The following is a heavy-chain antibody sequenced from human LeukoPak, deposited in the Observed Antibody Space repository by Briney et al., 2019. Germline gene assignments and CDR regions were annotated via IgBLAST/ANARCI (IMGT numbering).Heavy chain of an antibody. J-gene: IGHJ4*02. V-gene: IGHV3-48*01. CDR3: ARDRNTIFGVVIRSEYFDY. CDR1: GFTFSSYS. CDR2: ISSSSSTI. D-gene: IGHD3-3*01. Sequence: GGSLRRYGAASGFTFSSYSMNWVRQAPGKGLEWVSYISSSSSTIYYADSVKGRFTISRDNAKNSLYLQMNSLRAEDTAVYYCARDRNTIFGVVIRSEYFDYWGQGTLVTVSS.